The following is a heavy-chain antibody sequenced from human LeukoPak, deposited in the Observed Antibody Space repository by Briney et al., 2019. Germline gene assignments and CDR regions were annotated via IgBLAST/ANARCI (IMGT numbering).Heavy chain of an antibody. J-gene: IGHJ4*02. V-gene: IGHV1-18*01. CDR2: ISIYNGNT. D-gene: IGHD3-10*01. Sequence: GASVKVSCKASGGTFSSYTISWVRQAPGQGLEWMGWISIYNGNTNYTQKLQGRLTMTRDTSTSTAYMELRGLKSDDTAIYYCARELYASGLGDYWGQGTLVTVSS. CDR3: ARELYASGLGDY. CDR1: GGTFSSYT.